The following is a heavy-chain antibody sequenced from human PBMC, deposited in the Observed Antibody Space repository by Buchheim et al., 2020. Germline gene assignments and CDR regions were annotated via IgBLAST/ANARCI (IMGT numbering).Heavy chain of an antibody. CDR1: GFTFSSYE. J-gene: IGHJ4*02. Sequence: EVQLLESGGGLVQPGGSLRLSCAASGFTFSSYEMNWVRQAPGKGLEWVSYISSSGSTIYYADSVKGRFTISRDNAKNSLYLQMNSLRAEDTAVYYCAREEVAAIGSGTLFDYWGQGTL. CDR3: AREEVAAIGSGTLFDY. D-gene: IGHD2-15*01. CDR2: ISSSGSTI. V-gene: IGHV3-48*03.